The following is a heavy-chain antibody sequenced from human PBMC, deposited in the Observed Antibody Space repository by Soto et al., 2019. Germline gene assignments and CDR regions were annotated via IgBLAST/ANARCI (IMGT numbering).Heavy chain of an antibody. CDR1: GYTFTNYD. CDR2: ISTNNGNT. Sequence: QVQLLQSGAEVKKPGASVKVSCKASGYTFTNYDISWVRQAPGQGLEWMGSISTNNGNTDYAQKLQGRVTMTTDTSTSTAYMELRSLRSDDTAVYYCARVWVGTTCWRAALNNWFDPWGQGTLVTVSS. V-gene: IGHV1-18*04. J-gene: IGHJ5*02. D-gene: IGHD1-7*01. CDR3: ARVWVGTTCWRAALNNWFDP.